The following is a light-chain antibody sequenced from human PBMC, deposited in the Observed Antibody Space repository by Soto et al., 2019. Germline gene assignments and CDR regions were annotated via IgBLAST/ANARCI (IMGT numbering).Light chain of an antibody. J-gene: IGLJ1*01. Sequence: QSALTQPASVSGSLGQSITLCCTGSGGDIGAYNYVSWYQQHPGKAPKLIIYGVTHRPSGVSSRFSASKSAYTASLTISALQAEDEADYYCSSFTTTYFYVFGPGTKLTVL. CDR1: GGDIGAYNY. V-gene: IGLV2-14*01. CDR3: SSFTTTYFYV. CDR2: GVT.